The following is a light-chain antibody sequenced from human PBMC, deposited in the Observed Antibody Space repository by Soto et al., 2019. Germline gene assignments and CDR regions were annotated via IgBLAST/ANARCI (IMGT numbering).Light chain of an antibody. CDR3: SSYTSINTQL. CDR2: EVT. J-gene: IGLJ3*02. V-gene: IGLV2-14*01. CDR1: SSDFGNFNY. Sequence: QSVLTQPPSVSGSPGQSITISCTGASSDFGNFNYVSWYQQHPGKVPKLIIYEVTSRPSGVSNRFSGSKSDNTASLTISGLQAEDEAYYYCSSYTSINTQLFGGGTKLTVL.